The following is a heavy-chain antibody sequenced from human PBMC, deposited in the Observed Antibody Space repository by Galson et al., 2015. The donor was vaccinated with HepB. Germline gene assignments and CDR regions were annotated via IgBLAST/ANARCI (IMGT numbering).Heavy chain of an antibody. J-gene: IGHJ4*02. CDR3: AKSMAARPGSFDY. CDR1: GFTFSSYA. V-gene: IGHV3-23*01. D-gene: IGHD6-6*01. CDR2: ISANTGNT. Sequence: LRLSCAASGFTFSSYAVSWVRQAPGKGLEWVSTISANTGNTYYADSVKGRFTISRDNSKNTLYLQMNTLRAEDTAVYYCAKSMAARPGSFDYWGQGTLVTVSS.